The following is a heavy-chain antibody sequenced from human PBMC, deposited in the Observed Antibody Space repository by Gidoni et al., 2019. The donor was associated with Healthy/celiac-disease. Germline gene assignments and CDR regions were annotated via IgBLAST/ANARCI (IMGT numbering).Heavy chain of an antibody. D-gene: IGHD3-22*01. CDR2: ICPGDSDT. J-gene: IGHJ3*02. CDR1: GYRFTSYW. Sequence: EVQLVQSGTEGKKHGESLKISCKGSGYRFTSYWIGGVRQMPGKGLECMGIICPGDSDTSYSPSFHGHVTISADKSISTAYLQWSSRKASDTAMYYCAGHVEGYDSSGPYQAFDIWGQGTMVTVSS. V-gene: IGHV5-51*01. CDR3: AGHVEGYDSSGPYQAFDI.